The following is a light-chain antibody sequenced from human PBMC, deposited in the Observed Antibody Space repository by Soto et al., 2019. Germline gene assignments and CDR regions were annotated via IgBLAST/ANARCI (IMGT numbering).Light chain of an antibody. CDR2: FAS. J-gene: IGKJ2*01. Sequence: DIQMTQSPSSLSASVGDRVTLTRRASQSISSYLNWYQLKPGRPPKLLIYFASSLQAGVPSRFSGAGSETDFTLTITDLQPEDFTSYFCLQTDSVPYTFGQGT. CDR3: LQTDSVPYT. V-gene: IGKV1-39*01. CDR1: QSISSY.